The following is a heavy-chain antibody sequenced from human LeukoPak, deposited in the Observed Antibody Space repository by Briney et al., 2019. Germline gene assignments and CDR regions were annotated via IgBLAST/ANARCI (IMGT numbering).Heavy chain of an antibody. CDR2: IRSKAYGGTT. V-gene: IGHV3-49*04. J-gene: IGHJ4*02. D-gene: IGHD4-23*01. CDR1: GFTFGDSA. CDR3: TRYGGNSFSY. Sequence: QSGGSLRLSCTAPGFTFGDSAMSWVRQAPGKGRGGVGFIRSKAYGGTTEYAASVKGRFTISRDDSKSIAYLQMNSLKTEDTAVYYCTRYGGNSFSYWGQGTLVTVSS.